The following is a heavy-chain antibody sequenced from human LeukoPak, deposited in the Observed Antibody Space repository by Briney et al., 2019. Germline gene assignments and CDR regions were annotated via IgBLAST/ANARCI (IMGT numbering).Heavy chain of an antibody. CDR2: IWDDGSKK. Sequence: GGALRRYWAAAGGTCSSEGMHGGRKAAGKGMEWGALIWDDGSKKYYADSGKGRVTTTRENSKNTLYLQMIGLRVEDTAVYYCAKTLRSGDWYFDYWGQGTLVTVSS. CDR3: AKTLRSGDWYFDY. D-gene: IGHD2-21*02. CDR1: GGTCSSEG. V-gene: IGHV3-33*06. J-gene: IGHJ4*02.